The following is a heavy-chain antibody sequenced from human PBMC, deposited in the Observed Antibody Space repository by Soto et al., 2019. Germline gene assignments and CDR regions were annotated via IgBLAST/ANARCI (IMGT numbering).Heavy chain of an antibody. J-gene: IGHJ5*02. CDR2: ISSSSSYI. Sequence: TGGSLRLSCAASGFTFSSYSMNWVRQAPGKGLEWVSSISSSSSYIYYADSVKGRFTISRDNAKNSLYLQMNSLRAEDTAVYYCARGAPTYSSSWYVFVWFDPWGQGTLVTVSS. D-gene: IGHD6-13*01. CDR3: ARGAPTYSSSWYVFVWFDP. V-gene: IGHV3-21*01. CDR1: GFTFSSYS.